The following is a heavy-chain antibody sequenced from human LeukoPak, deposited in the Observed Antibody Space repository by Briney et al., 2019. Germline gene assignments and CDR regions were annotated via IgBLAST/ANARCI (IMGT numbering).Heavy chain of an antibody. CDR1: GFTLTDYY. V-gene: IGHV3-11*04. Sequence: GGSLRLSCAPSGFTLTDYYMSWTSQAPGKGLEWVSYISSSSNTIYYADSVKGRFSVSRYNANNSLYLQMNSLRAEVYAVDYCASDPASDVDVAVTGTTLWGRGTRVTVSS. J-gene: IGHJ4*02. CDR3: ASDPASDVDVAVTGTTL. D-gene: IGHD2-15*01. CDR2: ISSSSNTI.